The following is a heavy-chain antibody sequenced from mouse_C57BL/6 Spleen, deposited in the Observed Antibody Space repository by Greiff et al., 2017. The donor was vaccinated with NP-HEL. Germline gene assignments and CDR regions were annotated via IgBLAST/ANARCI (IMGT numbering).Heavy chain of an antibody. CDR1: GFTFSSYA. V-gene: IGHV5-4*01. CDR3: ARDPISDYSNQRGYFDY. CDR2: ISDGGSYT. D-gene: IGHD2-5*01. J-gene: IGHJ2*01. Sequence: EVQGVESGGGLVKPGGSLKLSCAASGFTFSSYAMSWVRQTPEKRLEWVATISDGGSYTYYPDNVKGRFTISRDNAKNNLYLQMSHLKSEDTAMYYCARDPISDYSNQRGYFDYWGQGTTLTVSS.